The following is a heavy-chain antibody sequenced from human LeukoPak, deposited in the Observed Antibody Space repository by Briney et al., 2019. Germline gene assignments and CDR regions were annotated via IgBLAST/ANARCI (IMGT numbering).Heavy chain of an antibody. CDR3: ARTPDYGSGSYYKRGFDY. D-gene: IGHD3-10*01. CDR2: INPSGGST. J-gene: IGHJ4*02. CDR1: GYTFTSYY. Sequence: ASVKVSCKASGYTFTSYYMHWVRQAPGQGLEWMGIINPSGGSTSYAQKFQRRVTMTRDTSTSTVYMELSSLRSEDTAVYYCARTPDYGSGSYYKRGFDYWGRGTLVTVSS. V-gene: IGHV1-46*01.